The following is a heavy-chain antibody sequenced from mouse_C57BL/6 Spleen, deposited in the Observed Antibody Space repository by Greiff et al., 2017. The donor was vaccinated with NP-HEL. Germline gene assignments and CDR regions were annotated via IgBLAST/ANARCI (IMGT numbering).Heavy chain of an antibody. Sequence: VQLQQSGAELVRPGASVTLSCKASGYTFTDYEMHWVKQTPVHGLEWIGAIDPETGGTAYNQKFKGKAILTADKSSSTAYMELRSLTSEDSAVYYCTRGGGLLKDDYWGQGTTLTVSS. J-gene: IGHJ2*01. CDR3: TRGGGLLKDDY. V-gene: IGHV1-15*01. CDR2: IDPETGGT. CDR1: GYTFTDYE. D-gene: IGHD2-3*01.